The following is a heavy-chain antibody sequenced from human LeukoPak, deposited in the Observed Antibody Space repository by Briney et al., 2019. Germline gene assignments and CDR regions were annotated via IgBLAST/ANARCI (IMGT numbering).Heavy chain of an antibody. J-gene: IGHJ4*02. D-gene: IGHD2-15*01. Sequence: GGSLRLSCAASGFTFTDYAMSWVRQAPEKGLEWISTISDNGGETYYADSVKGRFTISRDTSKNTLYLQVNSLRAEDTAVYYCARGGGYYPIDYWGQGTLVTVSS. CDR1: GFTFTDYA. V-gene: IGHV3-23*01. CDR2: ISDNGGET. CDR3: ARGGGYYPIDY.